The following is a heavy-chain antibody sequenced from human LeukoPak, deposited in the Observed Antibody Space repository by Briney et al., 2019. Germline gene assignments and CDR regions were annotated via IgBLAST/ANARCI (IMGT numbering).Heavy chain of an antibody. CDR2: ISGSGGST. CDR1: GFTFSSYA. Sequence: PGGSLRLSCAASGFTFSSYAMSWVRQAPGEGLEWVSVISGSGGSTYYADSVKGRFTISRDNSKNTLYLQMNSLRAEDTAVYYCASSSYDSSGTRGAFDIWGQGTMVTVSS. D-gene: IGHD3-22*01. J-gene: IGHJ3*02. V-gene: IGHV3-23*01. CDR3: ASSSYDSSGTRGAFDI.